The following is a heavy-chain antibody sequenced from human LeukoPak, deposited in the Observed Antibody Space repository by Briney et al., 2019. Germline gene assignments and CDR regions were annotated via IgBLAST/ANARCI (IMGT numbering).Heavy chain of an antibody. V-gene: IGHV3-7*05. CDR3: AYRNNFEY. D-gene: IGHD1-26*01. CDR1: GFSFSGHC. J-gene: IGHJ4*02. CDR2: ITADGSEK. Sequence: PVGSLRLSCAASGFSFSGHCMKWVRPPPRERLEWESNITADGSEKYYVDSVKGRFTISRDDAKRTVDLQTDNLRAEDTAIYYCAYRNNFEYWGEGALVTVSS.